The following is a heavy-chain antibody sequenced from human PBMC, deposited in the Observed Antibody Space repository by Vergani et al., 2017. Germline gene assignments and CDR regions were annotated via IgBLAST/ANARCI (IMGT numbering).Heavy chain of an antibody. CDR1: GVTFNQYG. CDR2: TWYDGNNK. D-gene: IGHD1-14*01. J-gene: IGHJ5*02. V-gene: IGHV3-33*01. CDR3: ARDLRLLYNRFDP. Sequence: QVQLVESGGGVVQPGRSLRLSCAASGVTFNQYGMHWVRQAPGKGLEWVAVTWYDGNNKQYADSVKGRFTISRDNSKSTMYLQMNSLRDEDTGVYYCARDLRLLYNRFDPWGQGTLVTGSS.